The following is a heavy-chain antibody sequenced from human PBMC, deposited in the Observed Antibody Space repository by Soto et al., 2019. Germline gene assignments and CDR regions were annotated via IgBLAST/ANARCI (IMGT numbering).Heavy chain of an antibody. CDR3: ARVPPVPEDV. D-gene: IGHD2-2*01. CDR1: GFTFSSYA. CDR2: ISSNGGST. J-gene: IGHJ6*02. V-gene: IGHV3-64*01. Sequence: EVQLVESGGGLVQPGGSLRLSCAASGFTFSSYAMHWVRQAPGKGLEYVSAISSNGGSTYYANSVKGRFTISRDNSKNTLYLQMGSLRAEDMAVYYCARVPPVPEDVWGQGTTVTVSS.